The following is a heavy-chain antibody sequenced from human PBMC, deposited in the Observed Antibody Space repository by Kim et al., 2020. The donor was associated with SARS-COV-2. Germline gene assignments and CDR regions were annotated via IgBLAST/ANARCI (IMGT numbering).Heavy chain of an antibody. V-gene: IGHV5-51*01. CDR1: GYTLTDYW. CDR2: IYPGDSDT. Sequence: GESLKISCKGSGYTLTDYWIGWVRQMPGKGLEWMGIIYPGDSDTKYSPAFQGQVTIFADKSIDTAYLQWSSLKASDTAMYYCARRISGLGDFDYWGQGTL. J-gene: IGHJ4*02. CDR3: ARRISGLGDFDY. D-gene: IGHD1-26*01.